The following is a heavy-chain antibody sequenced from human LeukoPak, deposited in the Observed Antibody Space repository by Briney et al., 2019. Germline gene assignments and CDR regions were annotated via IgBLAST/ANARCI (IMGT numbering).Heavy chain of an antibody. V-gene: IGHV4-39*01. Sequence: PSQTLSLTCTVSGGSISSSSYYWGWIRQPPGKGLEGFGGICLGGTTYYNPSLESRVTISVDTSKNQFSLKLSSVTAADTAVYYCARLGFGCSSTSCYVDYYYYYMDVWGKGTTVTVSS. D-gene: IGHD2-2*01. CDR3: ARLGFGCSSTSCYVDYYYYYMDV. J-gene: IGHJ6*03. CDR1: GGSISSSSYY. CDR2: ICLGGTT.